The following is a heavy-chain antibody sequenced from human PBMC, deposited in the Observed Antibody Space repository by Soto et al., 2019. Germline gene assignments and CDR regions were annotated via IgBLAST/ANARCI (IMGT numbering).Heavy chain of an antibody. Sequence: QVQLQESGPGLVQPSGTLSLTCSITGGPSRSSNRLRWVRRRPGKGLEGIGEIYHSGSTNYNPSLKSRVTISVDKSKNQLSLKLSSVTAADTAVYYCARVSGSYYYGMDVWGQGTTVTVSS. V-gene: IGHV4-4*02. CDR3: ARVSGSYYYGMDV. CDR2: IYHSGST. D-gene: IGHD1-26*01. J-gene: IGHJ6*02. CDR1: GGPSRSSNR.